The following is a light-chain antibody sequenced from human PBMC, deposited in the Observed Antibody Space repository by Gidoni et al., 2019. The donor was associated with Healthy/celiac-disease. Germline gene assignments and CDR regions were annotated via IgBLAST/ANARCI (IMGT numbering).Light chain of an antibody. CDR1: SSDVGGYNY. CDR2: DVS. J-gene: IGLJ3*02. Sequence: QSALTQPDAVSGSPAQAITISCTGTSSDVGGYNYFSCYQQHPGTAPKLMISDVSNRPSGVSNRFSGSKSGNTASLTISGLQAEDEADYYCSSYTSSSTLVFGGGTKLTVL. V-gene: IGLV2-14*01. CDR3: SSYTSSSTLV.